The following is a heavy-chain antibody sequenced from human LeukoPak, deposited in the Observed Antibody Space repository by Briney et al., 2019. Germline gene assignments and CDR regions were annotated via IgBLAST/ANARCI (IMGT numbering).Heavy chain of an antibody. CDR3: ARTAVAVVAATRPLFDP. Sequence: GGSLRLSCAASGFTFDDYGMSWVRQAPGKGLEWVSGINWNGGSTGYADSVKGRFTISRDNAKNSLYLQMNSLRAEDTAVYYCARTAVAVVAATRPLFDPWGQGTLVTVSS. J-gene: IGHJ5*02. V-gene: IGHV3-20*04. CDR1: GFTFDDYG. CDR2: INWNGGST. D-gene: IGHD2-15*01.